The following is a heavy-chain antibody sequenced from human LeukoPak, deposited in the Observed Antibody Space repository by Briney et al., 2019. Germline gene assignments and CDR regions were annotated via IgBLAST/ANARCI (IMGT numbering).Heavy chain of an antibody. V-gene: IGHV4-39*01. CDR2: MYYGGST. CDR3: ATQVGAARTYFDY. CDR1: GASISSSSYY. J-gene: IGHJ4*02. Sequence: SSETLSLTCTVSGASISSSSYYWGWIRQPPGKGLEWIGSMYYGGSTYYNPSLKSRVTISVDTSKNQFSLNLNSVTAADTAVYYCATQVGAARTYFDYWGQGTLVTVSS. D-gene: IGHD6-6*01.